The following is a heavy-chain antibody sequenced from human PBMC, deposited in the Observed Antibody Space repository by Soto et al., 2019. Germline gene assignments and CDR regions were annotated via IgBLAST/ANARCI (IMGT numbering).Heavy chain of an antibody. V-gene: IGHV4-31*03. Sequence: QVQLQESGPGLVKPSQTLSLTCTVSGGSINSGYYYWSWIRQHPGKGLEWLGYIYYSGSTYYNPSLKTRVTLSVDTSKNQFSLTLSSVTAADTAVYYCARLMGGSCSSTSCYEIGYWGQGTLVTVSS. D-gene: IGHD2-2*01. CDR2: IYYSGST. CDR3: ARLMGGSCSSTSCYEIGY. J-gene: IGHJ4*02. CDR1: GGSINSGYYY.